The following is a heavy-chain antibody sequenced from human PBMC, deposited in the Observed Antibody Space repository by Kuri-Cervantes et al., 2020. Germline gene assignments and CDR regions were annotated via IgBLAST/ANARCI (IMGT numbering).Heavy chain of an antibody. D-gene: IGHD3-22*01. V-gene: IGHV3-23*01. J-gene: IGHJ3*02. CDR2: MSGSGGST. CDR1: GFTFSSYA. CDR3: AKDMFYYDTGGAFDI. Sequence: GESLKISCAASGFTFSSYAMSWVRQAPGKGLEWVSVMSGSGGSTYYADSVKGRLTISRDNSKNTLYLQMSSLRADDTGVYYCAKDMFYYDTGGAFDIWGQGTLVTVSS.